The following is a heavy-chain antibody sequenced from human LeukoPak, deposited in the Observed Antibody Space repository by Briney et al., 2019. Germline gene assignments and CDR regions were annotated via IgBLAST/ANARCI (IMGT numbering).Heavy chain of an antibody. D-gene: IGHD6-13*01. CDR2: INPSSGGT. Sequence: ASVKVSCKASGYTFTGYYMHWVRQAPGQGLEWMGWINPSSGGTNYAQKFQGRVTMTRDTSISTAYMELSRLRSDDTAVYYCARVPSAATIYYFDYWGQGTLVTVSS. J-gene: IGHJ4*02. CDR3: ARVPSAATIYYFDY. V-gene: IGHV1-2*02. CDR1: GYTFTGYY.